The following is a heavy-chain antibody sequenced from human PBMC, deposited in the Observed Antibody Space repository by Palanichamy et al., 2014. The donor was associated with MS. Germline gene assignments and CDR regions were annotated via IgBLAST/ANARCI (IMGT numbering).Heavy chain of an antibody. Sequence: EVQLVESGGGWVQPGRSLRLSCTASGFMFSDDAMTWFRQAPGKGLEWVGVIRTKGYGATTEYAASVKGRFTMSRDDSKSIAYLQMNSLQTEDTATYYCATVGDITYWGQGTLVTVSS. CDR3: ATVGDITY. V-gene: IGHV3-49*03. CDR1: GFMFSDDA. CDR2: IRTKGYGATT. D-gene: IGHD3-10*01. J-gene: IGHJ4*02.